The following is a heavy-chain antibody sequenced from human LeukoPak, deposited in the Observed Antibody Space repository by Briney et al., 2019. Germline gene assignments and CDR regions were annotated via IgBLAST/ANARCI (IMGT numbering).Heavy chain of an antibody. CDR3: AKDALPRGYSYGSFDY. D-gene: IGHD5-18*01. CDR1: GFTFSSYA. CDR2: ISGSGGST. J-gene: IGHJ4*02. Sequence: GGSLRLSCAASGFTFSSYAMSWVRQAPGKGLEWVSAISGSGGSTYYADSVKGRFTISRDNSKNTLYLQMNSLRAEDTAVYYCAKDALPRGYSYGSFDYWGQGTLVTVSS. V-gene: IGHV3-23*01.